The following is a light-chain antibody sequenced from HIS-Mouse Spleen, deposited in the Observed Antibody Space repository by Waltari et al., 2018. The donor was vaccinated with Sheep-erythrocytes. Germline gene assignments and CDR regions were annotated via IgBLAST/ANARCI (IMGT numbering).Light chain of an antibody. CDR2: DAS. CDR1: QGISSA. V-gene: IGKV1D-13*01. Sequence: AIQLTQSPSSLSASVGDRVTITCRASQGISSALAWYQQKPGKAPELLIYDASSLESGVPSRFSGSGSGTDFTLTISSVQPEDFATYYCQQFNNYPRTFGQGTKVEIK. J-gene: IGKJ1*01. CDR3: QQFNNYPRT.